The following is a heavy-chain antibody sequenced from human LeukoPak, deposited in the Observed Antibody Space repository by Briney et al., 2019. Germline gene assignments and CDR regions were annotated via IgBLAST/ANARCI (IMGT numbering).Heavy chain of an antibody. CDR3: AREVSYYIDKGYYYGMDV. V-gene: IGHV1-18*01. CDR1: GYTFTNYG. D-gene: IGHD3-10*01. CDR2: ISANNGNT. J-gene: IGHJ6*04. Sequence: ASVRVSCKASGYTFTNYGISWVRQAPGQGLEWMGWISANNGNTNYAQMLQGRVTVTTDTSTSTAYMELRSLRFDDTAVYYCAREVSYYIDKGYYYGMDVWGKGTRVTVS.